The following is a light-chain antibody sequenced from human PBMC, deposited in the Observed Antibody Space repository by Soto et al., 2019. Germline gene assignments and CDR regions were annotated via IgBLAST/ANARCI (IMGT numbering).Light chain of an antibody. Sequence: DIQMTQSPPSLSASVGDRVTISCRASQSINKCLNWYQQKPEKAPKLLIYAASNLQSGVPSRFSGSGSGTDFTLTISSLQPEDFGTYYCQQSYSTLFTFGPGTKVEIK. J-gene: IGKJ3*01. CDR3: QQSYSTLFT. CDR2: AAS. V-gene: IGKV1-39*01. CDR1: QSINKC.